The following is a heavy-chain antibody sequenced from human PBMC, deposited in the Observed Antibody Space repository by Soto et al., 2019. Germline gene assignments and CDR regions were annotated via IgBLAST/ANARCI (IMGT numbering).Heavy chain of an antibody. CDR2: IHYSGSTS. CDR3: ARGIPVYQLLFNWFDP. D-gene: IGHD2-2*01. J-gene: IGHJ5*02. Sequence: HVQLQESGPGLVKPSETLSLTCTVSGASISSYYWSWIRQPPGKGLEWIGYIHYSGSTSSYNPSLKGRVAISVDTSKNQFSLKLSSVTAADTAVYYCARGIPVYQLLFNWFDPWGQGTLVTVSS. V-gene: IGHV4-59*12. CDR1: GASISSYY.